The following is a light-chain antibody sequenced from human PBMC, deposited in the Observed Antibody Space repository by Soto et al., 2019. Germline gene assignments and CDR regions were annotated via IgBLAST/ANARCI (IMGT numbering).Light chain of an antibody. CDR1: NSDIGSNT. J-gene: IGLJ1*01. Sequence: QSVLTQPPSASGTPGQRVTISCSGSNSDIGSNTVNWYQQLPGTAPKLLIHTNNQRPSGVPDRFSGSKSGTSASLAISGLQSEDEADYHCAAWDDSLNGYVFGTGTKLTVL. V-gene: IGLV1-44*01. CDR2: TNN. CDR3: AAWDDSLNGYV.